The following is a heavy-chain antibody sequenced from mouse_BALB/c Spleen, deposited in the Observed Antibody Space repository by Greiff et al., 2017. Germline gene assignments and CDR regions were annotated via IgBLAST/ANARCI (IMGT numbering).Heavy chain of an antibody. D-gene: IGHD1-1*01. J-gene: IGHJ2*01. CDR3: AGDYYGSTPDY. CDR1: GYTFTDYY. V-gene: IGHV1-77*01. Sequence: QVQLKQSGAELARPGASVKLSCKASGYTFTDYYINWVKQSTGQGLEWIGEIYPGSGNTYYNEKFKGKATLTADKSSSTAYMQLSSLTSEDSAVYFCAGDYYGSTPDYWGQGTTLTVSS. CDR2: IYPGSGNT.